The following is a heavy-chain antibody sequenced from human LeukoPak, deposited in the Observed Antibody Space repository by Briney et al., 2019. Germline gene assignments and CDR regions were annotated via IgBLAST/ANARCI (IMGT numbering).Heavy chain of an antibody. CDR1: GGSISSSSYY. D-gene: IGHD2-2*01. CDR2: IYYSGST. CDR3: ARGRIRHCSSTSCYGSWFDP. V-gene: IGHV4-39*01. J-gene: IGHJ5*02. Sequence: SETLSLTCTVSGGSISSSSYYWGWIRQPPGKGLEWIGSIYYSGSTYYNPSLKSRVTISVDTSKNQFSLKLSSVTAADTAVYYCARGRIRHCSSTSCYGSWFDPWGQGTLVTVSS.